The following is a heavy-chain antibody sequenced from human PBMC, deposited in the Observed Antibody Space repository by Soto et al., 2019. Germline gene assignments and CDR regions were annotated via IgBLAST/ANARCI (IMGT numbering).Heavy chain of an antibody. CDR2: ISGSGGST. V-gene: IGHV3-23*01. CDR3: AKVRVERDGSGSYAYFDY. D-gene: IGHD3-10*01. Sequence: GGSLRLSCAASGFTFSSYAMSWVRQAPGKGLEWVSAISGSGGSTYYADSVKGRFTISRDNSKNTLYLQMNSLRAEDTAVYYCAKVRVERDGSGSYAYFDYWGQGTLVTVSS. J-gene: IGHJ4*02. CDR1: GFTFSSYA.